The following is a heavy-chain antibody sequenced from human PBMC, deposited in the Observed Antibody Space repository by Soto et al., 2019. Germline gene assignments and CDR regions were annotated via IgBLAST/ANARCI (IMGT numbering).Heavy chain of an antibody. CDR3: ARGERGAFDL. Sequence: EVQLVESGGGLVRPGGSLRLSCAASGFTFSYYWMHWVRQAPGKGLVWVSRIHSDGSSTPYADFVKGRFIISRDNARNTVDLQMNSVRVEDTAVYYCARGERGAFDLWGQGTVVTVSS. D-gene: IGHD1-26*01. CDR2: IHSDGSST. V-gene: IGHV3-74*01. CDR1: GFTFSYYW. J-gene: IGHJ3*01.